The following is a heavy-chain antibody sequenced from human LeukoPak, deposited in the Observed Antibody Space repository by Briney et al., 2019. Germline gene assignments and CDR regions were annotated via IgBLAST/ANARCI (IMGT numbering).Heavy chain of an antibody. CDR3: ARGTSSGSYLNWFDP. J-gene: IGHJ5*02. V-gene: IGHV1-3*01. CDR1: GYTFTSYG. CDR2: INAGNGNT. D-gene: IGHD3-10*01. Sequence: ASVKVSCKASGYTFTSYGISWVRQAPGQRLEWMGWINAGNGNTKYSQKFQGRVTITRDTSASTAYMELSSLRSEDTAVYYCARGTSSGSYLNWFDPWGQGTLVTVSS.